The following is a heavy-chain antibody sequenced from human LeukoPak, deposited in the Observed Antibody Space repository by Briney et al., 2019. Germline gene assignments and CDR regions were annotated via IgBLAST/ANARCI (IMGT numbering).Heavy chain of an antibody. Sequence: ASVKVSCKASGYTFTSYDINWVRQATGQGLEWMGWMNPNSGNTDYAQKLQGRVTMTTDTSTSTAYMELRSLRSDDTAVYYCARDKVGAYGPVDYWGQGTLVTVSS. D-gene: IGHD1-26*01. CDR1: GYTFTSYD. V-gene: IGHV1-8*01. J-gene: IGHJ4*02. CDR2: MNPNSGNT. CDR3: ARDKVGAYGPVDY.